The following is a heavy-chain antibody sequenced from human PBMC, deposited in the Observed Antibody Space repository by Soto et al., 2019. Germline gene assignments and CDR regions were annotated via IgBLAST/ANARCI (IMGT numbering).Heavy chain of an antibody. CDR2: INPNSGGT. D-gene: IGHD3-3*01. CDR3: ARVGYDFWSGYYGLWFDY. CDR1: GYTFTGYY. J-gene: IGHJ4*02. V-gene: IGHV1-2*04. Sequence: GASVKVSCKASGYTFTGYYMHWVRQAPGQGLEWMGWINPNSGGTNYAQKFQGWVTMTRDTSISTAYMELSRLRSDDTAVYYCARVGYDFWSGYYGLWFDYWGQGTLVTVS.